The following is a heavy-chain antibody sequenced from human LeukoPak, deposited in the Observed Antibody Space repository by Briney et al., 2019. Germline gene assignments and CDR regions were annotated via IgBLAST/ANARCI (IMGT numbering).Heavy chain of an antibody. D-gene: IGHD3-3*01. J-gene: IGHJ3*02. Sequence: SVKVSCKASGGTFSSYAISWVRQAPGQGLEWMGGIIPIFGTANYAQKFQGRVTITADESMSTAYMELSSLRSEDTAVYYCASLLRPGITYDAFDIWGPGTMVTVSS. CDR1: GGTFSSYA. V-gene: IGHV1-69*13. CDR3: ASLLRPGITYDAFDI. CDR2: IIPIFGTA.